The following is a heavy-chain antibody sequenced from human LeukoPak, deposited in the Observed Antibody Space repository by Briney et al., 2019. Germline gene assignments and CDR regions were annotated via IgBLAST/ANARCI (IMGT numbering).Heavy chain of an antibody. CDR2: IYYSGST. D-gene: IGHD3-10*02. CDR1: GFSFNGYSMN. CDR3: ARLLFGELTLDY. J-gene: IGHJ4*02. Sequence: PGGSLRLSCAASGFSFNGYSMNWVRQAPGKGLEWIGSIYYSGSTYYNPSLKSRVTISVDTSKNQFSLKLSSVTAADTAVYYCARLLFGELTLDYWGQGALVTVSS. V-gene: IGHV4-39*01.